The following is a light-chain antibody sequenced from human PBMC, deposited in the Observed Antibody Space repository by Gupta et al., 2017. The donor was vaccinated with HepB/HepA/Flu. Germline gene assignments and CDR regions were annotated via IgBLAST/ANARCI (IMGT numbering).Light chain of an antibody. V-gene: IGKV3-15*01. CDR1: QSVGSN. CDR2: GAS. Sequence: EIVITQSPATLSLSPGESATLSCRASQSVGSNLAWYQQKPGQAPRLLIYGASTRATGVPARFSGDGSGTEFTLTISSRQSEDFAVYSCQHENNWPLTFGRGTKVEVK. J-gene: IGKJ4*01. CDR3: QHENNWPLT.